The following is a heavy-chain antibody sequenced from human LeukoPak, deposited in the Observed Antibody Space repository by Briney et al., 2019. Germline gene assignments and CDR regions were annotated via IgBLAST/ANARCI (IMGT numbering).Heavy chain of an antibody. V-gene: IGHV3-30*18. D-gene: IGHD6-13*01. J-gene: IGHJ5*02. CDR3: EKDVWGRVDSPSTAAGTS. Sequence: GGSLRLSCAASGVTFSSYGMDWVRQAPGKGLEWVAVIPYDGSNKNYADPVKGRFTISRDNSKNTLYLQMNSLRDEDTAVYYCEKDVWGRVDSPSTAAGTSWGQGTLVTVSS. CDR1: GVTFSSYG. CDR2: IPYDGSNK.